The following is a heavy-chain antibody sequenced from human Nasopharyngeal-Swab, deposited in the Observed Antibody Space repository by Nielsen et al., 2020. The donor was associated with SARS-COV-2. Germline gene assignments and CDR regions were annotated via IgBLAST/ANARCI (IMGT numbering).Heavy chain of an antibody. CDR1: GFTFSSYA. CDR3: ARDPDWYWYAIDS. D-gene: IGHD2-8*02. Sequence: GESLKISCAASGFTFSSYAMSWVRQAPGKGLEWVSVISGSGGSTYYADSVKGRFTISRDNSKNTLYLQMNSLRAEDTAVYYCARDPDWYWYAIDSWGQGTLVTVSS. J-gene: IGHJ4*02. CDR2: ISGSGGST. V-gene: IGHV3-23*01.